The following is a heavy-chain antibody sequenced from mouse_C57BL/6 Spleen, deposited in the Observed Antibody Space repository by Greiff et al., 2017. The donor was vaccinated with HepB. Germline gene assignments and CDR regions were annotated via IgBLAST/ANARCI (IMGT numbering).Heavy chain of an antibody. CDR2: INPNNGGT. CDR3: AVDSSGLFAY. CDR1: GYTFTDYY. D-gene: IGHD3-2*02. J-gene: IGHJ3*01. V-gene: IGHV1-26*01. Sequence: VQLQQSGPELVKPGASVKISCKASGYTFTDYYMNWVKQNHGKSLEWIGDINPNNGGTSYNQKFKGKATLTVDKSSSTAYMELRSLTSEDSAVYYCAVDSSGLFAYWGQGTLVTVSA.